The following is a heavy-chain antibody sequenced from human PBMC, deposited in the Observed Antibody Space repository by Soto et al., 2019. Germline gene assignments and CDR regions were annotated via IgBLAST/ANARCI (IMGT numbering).Heavy chain of an antibody. CDR1: GYTFTSYG. D-gene: IGHD3-10*01. J-gene: IGHJ6*02. CDR3: AREGFGEFLYYYYGMDV. V-gene: IGHV1-18*01. Sequence: QVQLVQSGAEVKKPGASVKVSCKASGYTFTSYGISWVRQAPGQGLEWMGWISAYNGNTNYAQKLQGRVTITTDTSTSTAYMELRSLRSDDTAVYYCAREGFGEFLYYYYGMDVWGQGTTVTVSS. CDR2: ISAYNGNT.